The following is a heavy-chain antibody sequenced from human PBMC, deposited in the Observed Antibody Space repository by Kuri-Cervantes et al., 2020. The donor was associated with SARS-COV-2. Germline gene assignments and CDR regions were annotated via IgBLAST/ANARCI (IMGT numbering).Heavy chain of an antibody. CDR1: GFTFSSYS. V-gene: IGHV3-21*01. Sequence: GESLKISCAASGFTFSSYSMNWVRQAPGKGLEWVSSISSSSSYIYYADSVKGRFTISRDNAKNSLYLQMNSLRAEDTAVYYCARGGCSSPSCLPFDYWGQGTLVTVSS. CDR2: ISSSSSYI. CDR3: ARGGCSSPSCLPFDY. D-gene: IGHD2-2*01. J-gene: IGHJ4*02.